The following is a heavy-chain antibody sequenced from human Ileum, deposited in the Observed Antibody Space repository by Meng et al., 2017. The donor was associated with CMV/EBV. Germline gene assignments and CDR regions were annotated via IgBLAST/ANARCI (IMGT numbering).Heavy chain of an antibody. CDR1: GAAISTNDW. CDR3: ARQLSLAAAPLDY. D-gene: IGHD6-13*01. Sequence: VSGAAISTNDWWSWVGQTPGKGLEWMGRIFHSGTTAYNPSLKGRVTMSVDKSNNQFSLTVTSVTAADTAVYFCARQLSLAAAPLDYWGQGTLVTVSS. J-gene: IGHJ4*02. CDR2: IFHSGTT. V-gene: IGHV4-4*01.